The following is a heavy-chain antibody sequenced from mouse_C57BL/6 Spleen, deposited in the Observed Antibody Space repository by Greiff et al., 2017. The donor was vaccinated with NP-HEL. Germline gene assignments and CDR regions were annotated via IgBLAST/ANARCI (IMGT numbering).Heavy chain of an antibody. V-gene: IGHV14-1*01. CDR3: TGTVVERFAY. D-gene: IGHD1-1*01. Sequence: VQLKQSGAELVRPGASVRLSCTASGFNIKDYYMHWVKQRPEQGLEWIGRIDPEDGDTEYAPKFQGKATMTADTSSNTAYLQLSSLTSEDTAVYYCTGTVVERFAYWGQGTLVTVSA. J-gene: IGHJ3*01. CDR2: IDPEDGDT. CDR1: GFNIKDYY.